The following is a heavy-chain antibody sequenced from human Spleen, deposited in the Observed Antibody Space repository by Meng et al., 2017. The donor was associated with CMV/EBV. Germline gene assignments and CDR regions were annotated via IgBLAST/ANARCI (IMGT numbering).Heavy chain of an antibody. J-gene: IGHJ4*02. V-gene: IGHV3-11*01. CDR2: IRRRGSAR. Sequence: DAGLNLSDFYITWSRQAPGRGLELISFIRRRGSARYYADLGKGRFTISRDNAKNSLYMQMNSLRVEDTAIYYCARLYSTTWLHFDYWGQGTLVTVSS. CDR3: ARLYSTTWLHFDY. D-gene: IGHD6-13*01. CDR1: GLNLSDFY.